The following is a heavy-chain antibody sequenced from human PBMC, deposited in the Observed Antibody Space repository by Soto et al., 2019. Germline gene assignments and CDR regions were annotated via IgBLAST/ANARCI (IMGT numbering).Heavy chain of an antibody. V-gene: IGHV3-23*01. CDR2: VSGSGGTT. CDR3: AKGSYYYDSSGYYNWYFDL. J-gene: IGHJ2*01. D-gene: IGHD3-22*01. CDR1: GFSFGSYG. Sequence: PVGSLRLSCAASGFSFGSYGMTWVRQAPGKGPEWVSTVSGSGGTTYYAASVKGRFTISRDNSKKTLYLQLNSLTSADTAVYYCAKGSYYYDSSGYYNWYFDLWGRGTLVTVSS.